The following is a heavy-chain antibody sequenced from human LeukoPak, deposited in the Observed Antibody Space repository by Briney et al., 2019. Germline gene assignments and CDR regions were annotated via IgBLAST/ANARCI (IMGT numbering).Heavy chain of an antibody. CDR1: GFTFGDYA. CDR2: IRSKAYGGTT. J-gene: IGHJ4*02. D-gene: IGHD3-9*01. Sequence: GGSLRLSCTASGFTFGDYAMRWVRQAPGKGLEWVGFIRSKAYGGTTEYAASVKGRFTISRDDSKSIAYLQMNSLKTEDTAVYYCTRATYDILTGYYSRSYYFDYWGQGTLVTVSS. CDR3: TRATYDILTGYYSRSYYFDY. V-gene: IGHV3-49*04.